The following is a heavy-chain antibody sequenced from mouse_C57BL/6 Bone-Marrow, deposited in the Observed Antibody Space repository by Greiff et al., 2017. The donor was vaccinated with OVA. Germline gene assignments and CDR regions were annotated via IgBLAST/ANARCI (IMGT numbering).Heavy chain of an antibody. CDR3: ARERAITTVVAPFDY. Sequence: EVKLQQSGPELVKPGASVKISCKASGYTFTDYYMNWVKQSHGKSLEWIGDINPNNGGTSYNQKFKGKATLTVDKSSSTAYMELRSLTSEDSAVYYCARERAITTVVAPFDYWGQGTTLTVSS. V-gene: IGHV1-26*01. CDR2: INPNNGGT. CDR1: GYTFTDYY. D-gene: IGHD1-1*01. J-gene: IGHJ2*01.